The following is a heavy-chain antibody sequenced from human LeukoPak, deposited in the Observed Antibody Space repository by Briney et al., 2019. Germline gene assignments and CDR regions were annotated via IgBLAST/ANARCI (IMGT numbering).Heavy chain of an antibody. V-gene: IGHV3-30*04. Sequence: GRSLRLSCAASGFTFSNYAMHWVRQAPGKGLEWVAVISYDGSNKYYADSVKGRFTISRDNSKNTLYLQMNSLRAEDTAVYYCAKDLDSPWGQGTLVTVSS. CDR2: ISYDGSNK. J-gene: IGHJ5*02. CDR1: GFTFSNYA. CDR3: AKDLDSP. D-gene: IGHD3-9*01.